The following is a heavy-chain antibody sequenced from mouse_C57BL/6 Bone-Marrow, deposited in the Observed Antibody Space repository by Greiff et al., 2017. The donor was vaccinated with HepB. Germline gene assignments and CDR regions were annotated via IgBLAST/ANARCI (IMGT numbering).Heavy chain of an antibody. V-gene: IGHV5-6*02. J-gene: IGHJ3*01. Sequence: DVMLVESGGDLVKPGGSLKLSCAASGFTFSSYGMSWVRQTPDKRLEWVATISSGGSYTYYPDSVKGRFTISRDNAKNTLYLQMSSLKSEDTAMYYCARHGGWFLPAWFAYWGQGTLVTVSA. D-gene: IGHD2-3*01. CDR1: GFTFSSYG. CDR3: ARHGGWFLPAWFAY. CDR2: ISSGGSYT.